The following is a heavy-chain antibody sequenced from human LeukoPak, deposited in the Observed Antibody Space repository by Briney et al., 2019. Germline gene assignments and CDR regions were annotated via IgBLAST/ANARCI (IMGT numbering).Heavy chain of an antibody. D-gene: IGHD3-22*01. J-gene: IGHJ4*02. V-gene: IGHV3-23*01. CDR2: ISGSGGNT. CDR3: ARTLDYYDSSGYFY. CDR1: GFTFSTYA. Sequence: AGGSLRLSCAASGFTFSTYAMSWVRQAPGKGLEWVSTISGSGGNTYYADSVKGRFTISRDNSKNTLYLQMNSLRAEDTAVYYWARTLDYYDSSGYFYGGQGTLVTVSS.